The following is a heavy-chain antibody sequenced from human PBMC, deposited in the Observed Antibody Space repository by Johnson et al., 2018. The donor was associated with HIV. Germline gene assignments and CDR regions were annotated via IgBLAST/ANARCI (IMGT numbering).Heavy chain of an antibody. CDR2: ISYDGSNK. CDR1: GFTFSSYA. CDR3: ARIHSSSSLSGFDI. Sequence: VQLVDSGGGVVQPGRSLRLSCAASGFTFSSYAMHWVRQAPGKGLEWVALISYDGSNKYYADSVKGRFTISRDNAKSSLYLQMNSLKAEDTAVYYCARIHSSSSLSGFDIWGQGTMVTLSS. D-gene: IGHD6-6*01. V-gene: IGHV3-30-3*01. J-gene: IGHJ3*02.